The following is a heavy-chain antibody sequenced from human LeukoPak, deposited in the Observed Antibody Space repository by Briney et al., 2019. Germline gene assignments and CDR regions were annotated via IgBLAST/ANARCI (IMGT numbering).Heavy chain of an antibody. V-gene: IGHV3-11*04. CDR1: GFTFSDYY. D-gene: IGHD2-2*01. CDR2: VSSSGSTI. J-gene: IGHJ4*02. CDR3: ARDVKTRYCSSTSCYVPFDY. Sequence: GGSLRLSCAASGFTFSDYYMSLIRQAPGKGLEWVSYVSSSGSTIYYADSVKGRFTISRDNAKNSLYLQMNSLRAEDTAVYYCARDVKTRYCSSTSCYVPFDYWGQGTLVTVSS.